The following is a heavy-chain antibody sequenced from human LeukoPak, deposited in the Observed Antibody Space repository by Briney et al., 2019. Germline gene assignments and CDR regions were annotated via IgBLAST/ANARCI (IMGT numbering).Heavy chain of an antibody. D-gene: IGHD4-23*01. V-gene: IGHV3-30*18. CDR3: AKDLSNSPQIDY. Sequence: GGSLRLSCAASGFTFSSYGMHWVRRAPGKGLEWVAVISYDGSNKYYADSVKGRFTISRDNSKNTLYLQMNSLRAEDTAVYYCAKDLSNSPQIDYWGQGTLVTVS. CDR2: ISYDGSNK. CDR1: GFTFSSYG. J-gene: IGHJ4*02.